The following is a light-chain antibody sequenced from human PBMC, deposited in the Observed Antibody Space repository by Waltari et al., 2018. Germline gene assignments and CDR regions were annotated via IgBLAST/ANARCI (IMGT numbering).Light chain of an antibody. Sequence: TIMTQSPATLSDSPRESSTRSCKSSKNVGNNLAWYQQTPGQAPRLLIYVASSRSTVIPGRFFGAGSGTDFTLTISSLQSEDFGVYYCQQYNEWPYTFGQGTKVDLK. CDR1: KNVGNN. J-gene: IGKJ2*01. V-gene: IGKV3-15*01. CDR2: VAS. CDR3: QQYNEWPYT.